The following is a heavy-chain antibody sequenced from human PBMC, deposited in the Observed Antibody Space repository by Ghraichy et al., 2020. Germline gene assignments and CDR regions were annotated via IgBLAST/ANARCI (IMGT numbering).Heavy chain of an antibody. CDR1: GFTFSSYN. CDR3: ARDRGYTYASQYYYGMDV. CDR2: IVGRSDTI. J-gene: IGHJ6*02. D-gene: IGHD5-18*01. V-gene: IGHV3-48*02. Sequence: GGSLRLSCTASGFTFSSYNMNWIRQAPGKGLEWVSYIVGRSDTIHYADSVKGRVTISRDNAKSSLYLQMNSLRDEDTAVYYCARDRGYTYASQYYYGMDVWGQGTTVTVSS.